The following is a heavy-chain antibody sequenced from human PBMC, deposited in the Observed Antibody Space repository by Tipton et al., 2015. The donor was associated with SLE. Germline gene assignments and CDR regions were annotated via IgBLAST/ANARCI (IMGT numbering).Heavy chain of an antibody. Sequence: TLSLTCTVSGASISTYYWSWIRQPPGKGLEWIGYIYYSGSTNYNPSLKSRVTISVDTSKNQFSLKLSSVTAADTAVYYCARDHLPGGYYYYMDVWGKATTVTVSS. CDR3: ARDHLPGGYYYYMDV. CDR2: IYYSGST. V-gene: IGHV4-59*01. CDR1: GASISTYY. D-gene: IGHD3-10*01. J-gene: IGHJ6*03.